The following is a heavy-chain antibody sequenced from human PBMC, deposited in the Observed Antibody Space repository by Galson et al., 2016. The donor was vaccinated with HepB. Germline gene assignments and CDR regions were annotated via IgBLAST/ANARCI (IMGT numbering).Heavy chain of an antibody. D-gene: IGHD3-10*01. CDR3: ARDRGQRDWGYCFDY. CDR2: ISSDSTYV. J-gene: IGHJ4*02. CDR1: GFTFSDSG. Sequence: SLRLSCATSGFTFSDSGMNWVRQAPGKGLEWVSSISSDSTYVFYADSVKCRFTISRDNAKNSLFLQLNSLRGDHTAIYHCARDRGQRDWGYCFDYWGQGALVTVSS. V-gene: IGHV3-21*01.